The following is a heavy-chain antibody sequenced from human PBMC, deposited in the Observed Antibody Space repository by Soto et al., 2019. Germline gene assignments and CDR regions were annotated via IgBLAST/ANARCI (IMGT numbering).Heavy chain of an antibody. CDR2: MNPNSGNT. J-gene: IGHJ4*02. CDR1: GYTFTSYD. V-gene: IGHV1-8*01. CDR3: ATGHSSSWYVCDY. D-gene: IGHD6-13*01. Sequence: QVQLVQSGAEVKKPGASVKVSCKASGYTFTSYDINWVRQATGQGLEWMGWMNPNSGNTNYAQKFQGTLTITSTTSITTAYMALSSLSSEATAVYYSATGHSSSWYVCDYWGQGTLVTVSS.